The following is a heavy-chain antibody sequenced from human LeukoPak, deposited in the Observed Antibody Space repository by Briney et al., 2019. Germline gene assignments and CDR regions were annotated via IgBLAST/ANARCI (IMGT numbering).Heavy chain of an antibody. Sequence: ASVKVSCKASGYTFTSYGISWVRQAPGQGLEWMGWISAYNGNTNYAQKLQGRVTMTTDTSTSTAYMELRSLRSDDTAVYYCARVVRRSGYCSGGSCYSRLGYWGQGTLVTVSS. CDR3: ARVVRRSGYCSGGSCYSRLGY. V-gene: IGHV1-18*01. J-gene: IGHJ4*02. CDR1: GYTFTSYG. CDR2: ISAYNGNT. D-gene: IGHD2-15*01.